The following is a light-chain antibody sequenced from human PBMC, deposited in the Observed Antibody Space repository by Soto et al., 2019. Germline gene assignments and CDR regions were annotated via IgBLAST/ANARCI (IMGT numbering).Light chain of an antibody. V-gene: IGKV1-39*01. J-gene: IGKJ3*01. CDR2: AAS. Sequence: DIQMTQSPSSLSASVVDRVTITCRASQTINTYLNWYQQKPGEAPKLLIHAASSLQSGVPSRFSGSGSGTDFTLTISSLQPEDFATYYCQQSYRTPLTFGPGTKVDIK. CDR1: QTINTY. CDR3: QQSYRTPLT.